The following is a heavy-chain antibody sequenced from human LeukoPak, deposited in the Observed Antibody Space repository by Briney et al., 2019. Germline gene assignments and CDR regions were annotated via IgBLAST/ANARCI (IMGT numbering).Heavy chain of an antibody. CDR2: IRRKADGGAT. CDR1: GFSFSEHG. Sequence: GRSLRLSCAASGFSFSEHGMHWVRQAPGKGLEWVGFIRRKADGGATAYAASVKGRFTISRDDSKSIAYLQMNSLKTEDTAVYYCTRGGLGATFFWGQGTLVTVSS. J-gene: IGHJ4*02. V-gene: IGHV3-49*04. CDR3: TRGGLGATFF. D-gene: IGHD1-26*01.